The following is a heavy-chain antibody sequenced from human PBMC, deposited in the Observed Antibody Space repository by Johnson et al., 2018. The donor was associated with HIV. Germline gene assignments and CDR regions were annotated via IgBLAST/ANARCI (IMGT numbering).Heavy chain of an antibody. Sequence: QVQLVESGGGVVQPGRSLRLSCAASGFTFSSYAMHWVRQAPGKGLAWVAVISYDGSNKYYADSVKGRFTISRDNSKNTLYLQMNSLRAEDTAVYYCARGGFMIVVGDAFDIWGQGTMVTVSS. CDR1: GFTFSSYA. V-gene: IGHV3-30-3*01. D-gene: IGHD3-22*01. CDR2: ISYDGSNK. CDR3: ARGGFMIVVGDAFDI. J-gene: IGHJ3*02.